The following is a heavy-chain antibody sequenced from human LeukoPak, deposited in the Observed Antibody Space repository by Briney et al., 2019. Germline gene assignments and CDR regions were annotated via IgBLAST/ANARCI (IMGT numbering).Heavy chain of an antibody. J-gene: IGHJ6*03. Sequence: PSETLSLTCTVSGYSISSGYYWGWIRQPPGKGLEWIGSIYHSGSTYYNPSLKSRVTISVDTSKNQFSLKLSSVTAADTAVYYCACRGGDSYGHYYYYMDVWGKGTTVTVSS. CDR3: ACRGGDSYGHYYYYMDV. V-gene: IGHV4-38-2*02. D-gene: IGHD5-18*01. CDR1: GYSISSGYY. CDR2: IYHSGST.